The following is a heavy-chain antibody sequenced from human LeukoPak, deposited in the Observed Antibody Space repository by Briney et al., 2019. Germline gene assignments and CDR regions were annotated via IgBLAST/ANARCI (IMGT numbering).Heavy chain of an antibody. V-gene: IGHV4-4*07. Sequence: SETLSLTCTVSGGSISSYYWSWIRQPAGKGLEWIGRIYTSESTNYNPSLKSRVTISVDTSKNQFSLKLSSVTAADTAVYYCARTGPGYYDSSGYYSLWGQGTMVTVSS. D-gene: IGHD3-22*01. J-gene: IGHJ3*01. CDR2: IYTSEST. CDR1: GGSISSYY. CDR3: ARTGPGYYDSSGYYSL.